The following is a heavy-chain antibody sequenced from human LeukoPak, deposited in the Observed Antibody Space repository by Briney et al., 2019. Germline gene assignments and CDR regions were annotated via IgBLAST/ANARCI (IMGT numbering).Heavy chain of an antibody. CDR1: GFTFSSYA. D-gene: IGHD5-12*01. CDR2: IYHSGST. CDR3: ARYRGGSGYHFDY. V-gene: IGHV4-4*02. Sequence: GSLRLSCAASGFTFSSYAMHWVRQSPGRGLEWIGEIYHSGSTNYNPSLKSRVTISLDKSKNQFSLKLTSVTAADTAVYYCARYRGGSGYHFDYWGQGTLVTVSS. J-gene: IGHJ4*02.